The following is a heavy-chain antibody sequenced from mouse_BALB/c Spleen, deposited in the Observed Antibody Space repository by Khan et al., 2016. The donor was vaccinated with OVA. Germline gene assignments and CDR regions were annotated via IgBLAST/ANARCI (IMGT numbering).Heavy chain of an antibody. CDR2: ISSGSSTI. CDR3: ARDSNFDY. Sequence: EVELVESGGGLVQPGGSRKLSCAASGFTFSRFGMHWVRQAPEKGLEWVAYISSGSSTIYYGDTVKGRFTISRDNPKNTLFLQMTSLRSEDTAMYYCARDSNFDYWGQDTTLTVSS. V-gene: IGHV5-17*02. CDR1: GFTFSRFG. J-gene: IGHJ2*01.